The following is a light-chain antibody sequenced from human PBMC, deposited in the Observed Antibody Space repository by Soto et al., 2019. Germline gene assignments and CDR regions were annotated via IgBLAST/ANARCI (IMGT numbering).Light chain of an antibody. CDR1: QTVSSY. CDR2: DAS. J-gene: IGKJ5*01. V-gene: IGKV3-11*01. Sequence: IVLTQSPATLSLWPGETAVLSCRASQTVSSYLSWYQHKPGQAPRLLIYDASKRAPGIPARFSGSGSGTDFTLSISSLEPEDFAVYYCQQRATSITFGQGTRLVIE. CDR3: QQRATSIT.